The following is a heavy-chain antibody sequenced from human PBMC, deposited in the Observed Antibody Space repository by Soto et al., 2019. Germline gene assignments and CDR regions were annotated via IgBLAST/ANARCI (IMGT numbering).Heavy chain of an antibody. J-gene: IGHJ6*02. D-gene: IGHD2-2*01. CDR3: VREDCSSHLCQSSEDFYYGMDV. CDR1: GFTFSNFG. Sequence: QVQLVESGGGVVQPGRSLRLSCEASGFTFSNFGMHWVRQAPGRGLEWVANIWYDGVNRYYADSVRGRFTVSRDNSKNTLYLEMNSLRADDTAVYFCVREDCSSHLCQSSEDFYYGMDVWGQGTTVTVSS. CDR2: IWYDGVNR. V-gene: IGHV3-33*01.